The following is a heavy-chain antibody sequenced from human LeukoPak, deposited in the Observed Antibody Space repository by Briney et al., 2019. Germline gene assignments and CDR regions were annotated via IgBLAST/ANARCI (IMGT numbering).Heavy chain of an antibody. CDR2: IRYDGSIK. CDR3: ARDQSGTYYIDY. CDR1: GFIFSNHG. D-gene: IGHD1-26*01. J-gene: IGHJ4*02. Sequence: GGSLRLSCVASGFIFSNHGMHWVRQAPGKGLEWVAFIRYDGSIKSYTDSVKGRFTISRDTSKNTVSLQMNSLRTEDTAVYYCARDQSGTYYIDYWGQGALVTASS. V-gene: IGHV3-30*02.